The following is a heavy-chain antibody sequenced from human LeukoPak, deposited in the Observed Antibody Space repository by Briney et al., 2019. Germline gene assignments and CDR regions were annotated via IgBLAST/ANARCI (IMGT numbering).Heavy chain of an antibody. D-gene: IGHD1-26*01. CDR1: GGSISSYY. CDR2: IFPSGKT. Sequence: PSETLSLTCSVSGGSISSYYWSWIRQSAGKGLEGMGRIFPSGKTNYNPSLKSRATMSVDTSKNQLSLKLSSVTAADTAVYYCAKDRVGSSTLDFQHWGQGTLVSVSS. J-gene: IGHJ1*01. V-gene: IGHV4-4*07. CDR3: AKDRVGSSTLDFQH.